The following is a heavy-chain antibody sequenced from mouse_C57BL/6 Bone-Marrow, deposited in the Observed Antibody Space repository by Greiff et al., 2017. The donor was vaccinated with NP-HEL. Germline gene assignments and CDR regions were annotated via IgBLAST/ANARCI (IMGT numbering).Heavy chain of an antibody. CDR3: ADYYYDSSYTAGY. D-gene: IGHD1-1*01. J-gene: IGHJ4*01. V-gene: IGHV14-3*01. Sequence: VQLKESVAELVRPGASVKLSCTASGFNIKNTYMHWVKQRPEQGLEWIGRIDPANGNTKYAPKFQGKATITADTSSNTAYLQLSSLTSEDTAIYYCADYYYDSSYTAGYWGQGTSVTVSS. CDR2: IDPANGNT. CDR1: GFNIKNTY.